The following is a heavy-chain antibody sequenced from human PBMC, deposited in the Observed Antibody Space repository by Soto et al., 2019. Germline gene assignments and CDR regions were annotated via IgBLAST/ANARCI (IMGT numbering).Heavy chain of an antibody. V-gene: IGHV4-34*01. J-gene: IGHJ4*02. Sequence: SETLSLTCAVYGGSFSGYYWSWIRQPPGKGLEWIGEIHHSGSTNYNPSLKSRVTISEDTSKNQFSLMLRSVTDADTAVYYCARYCSSSSCYGVFDYWGQGTLVTVSS. D-gene: IGHD2-2*01. CDR2: IHHSGST. CDR1: GGSFSGYY. CDR3: ARYCSSSSCYGVFDY.